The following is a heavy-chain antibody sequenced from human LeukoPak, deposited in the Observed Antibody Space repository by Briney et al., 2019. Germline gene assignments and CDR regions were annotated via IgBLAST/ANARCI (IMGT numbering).Heavy chain of an antibody. V-gene: IGHV4-59*01. CDR2: IYYTGDT. J-gene: IGHJ6*02. CDR3: ARLATWLLYRYYYYGMDV. CDR1: GASITSTY. Sequence: SETLSLTCTVSGASITSTYWTWIRQPPGKGLESIGYIYYTGDTNYNPTLNSRVTISLDTSTSQFSLTLRSVTAADTAVYYCARLATWLLYRYYYYGMDVWGQGTTVTVSS. D-gene: IGHD3-3*01.